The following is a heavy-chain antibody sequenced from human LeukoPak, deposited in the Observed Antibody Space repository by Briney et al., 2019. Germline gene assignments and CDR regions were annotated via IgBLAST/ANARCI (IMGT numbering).Heavy chain of an antibody. J-gene: IGHJ6*03. D-gene: IGHD1-1*01. CDR2: INPSGGST. V-gene: IGHV1-46*01. CDR1: GYTFTSYY. CDR3: ARAGGAGTTGGYYYYMDV. Sequence: ASVKVSCKASGYTFTSYYMHWVRQAPGQGLEWMRIINPSGGSTSYAQKFQGRVTMTRDMSTSTVYMELSSLRSEDTAVYYCARAGGAGTTGGYYYYMDVWGKGTTVTVSS.